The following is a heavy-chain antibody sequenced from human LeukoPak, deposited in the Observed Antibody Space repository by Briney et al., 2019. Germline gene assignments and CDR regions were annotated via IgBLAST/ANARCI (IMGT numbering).Heavy chain of an antibody. CDR2: INHSGST. J-gene: IGHJ6*02. Sequence: KPSETLSLTCAVYGGSFSGHYWSWIRQPPGKGLEWIGEINHSGSTNYNPSLKSRVTISEDMSKNQFSLKLSSVTAADTAVYYCASSPYSGYELYGMDVWGQGTTVTVSS. D-gene: IGHD5-12*01. CDR1: GGSFSGHY. CDR3: ASSPYSGYELYGMDV. V-gene: IGHV4-34*01.